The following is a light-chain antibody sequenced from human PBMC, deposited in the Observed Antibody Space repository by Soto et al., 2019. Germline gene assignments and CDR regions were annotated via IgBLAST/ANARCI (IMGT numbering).Light chain of an antibody. V-gene: IGKV3-20*01. J-gene: IGKJ4*01. CDR3: QQYGSPLLT. Sequence: IVSTQPPGTLSLSPGVTAPLSCRARQSVSSSYLAWYQQKPGQAPRILIYGACSRATDIPDRFSGSGSGTDFTLTISRLETEDFAVYYCQQYGSPLLTFGGVIQLDIK. CDR2: GAC. CDR1: QSVSSSY.